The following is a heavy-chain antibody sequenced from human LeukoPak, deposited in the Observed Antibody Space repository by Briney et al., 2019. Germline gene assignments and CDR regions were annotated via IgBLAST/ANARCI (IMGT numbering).Heavy chain of an antibody. CDR3: AGRHGSGSYYDY. D-gene: IGHD3-10*01. J-gene: IGHJ4*02. CDR2: IYSGDSDT. Sequence: GESLKISCKGSGYSFTNYWIGWVRQTPGKGLEWMGIIYSGDSDTRYSPSFQGQVTISADKSITTAYLQWSSLKASDSAMYYCAGRHGSGSYYDYWGQGTLVTVSS. V-gene: IGHV5-51*01. CDR1: GYSFTNYW.